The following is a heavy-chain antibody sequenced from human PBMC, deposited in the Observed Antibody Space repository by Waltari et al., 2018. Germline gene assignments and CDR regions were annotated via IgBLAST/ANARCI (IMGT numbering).Heavy chain of an antibody. CDR2: IIPIFGAA. V-gene: IGHV1-69*01. J-gene: IGHJ4*02. Sequence: QVQLVQSGAEVKKPGSSVKVSCKASGGTFSSYAISWVRQAPGQGLEWVGGIIPIFGAANYAQKCQGRVTSTADESTSTAYMERSSLRSEDTAVYYCARDESGSGSYPQLDYWGQGTLVTVSS. CDR3: ARDESGSGSYPQLDY. D-gene: IGHD1-26*01. CDR1: GGTFSSYA.